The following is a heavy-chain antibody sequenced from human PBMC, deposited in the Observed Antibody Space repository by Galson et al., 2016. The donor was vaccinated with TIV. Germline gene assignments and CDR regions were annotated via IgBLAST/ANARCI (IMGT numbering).Heavy chain of an antibody. Sequence: SETLSLTCAVSGYSIRTGTYYWTWIRQPPGKGLEYTGYIYKTGATKYNPSLEGRVSISIHTSENRVSLNLRSVSAADTAVYFCAREEENRGSYIAYWGQGTLVTVSS. D-gene: IGHD2-15*01. CDR2: IYKTGAT. V-gene: IGHV4-61*01. J-gene: IGHJ4*02. CDR3: AREEENRGSYIAY. CDR1: GYSIRTGTYY.